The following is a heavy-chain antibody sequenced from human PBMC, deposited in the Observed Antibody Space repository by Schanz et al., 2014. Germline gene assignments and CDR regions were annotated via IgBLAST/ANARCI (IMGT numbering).Heavy chain of an antibody. Sequence: QVQLVQSGAEVKKPGASVKVSCKASGYTFSDYYIHWVRQAPGQGLEWMGWINPNTGGTNCAQKYQGWVTVTGDTSISTVYMELSRVTYEDTAVYYCARDDRAYCYGMDVWGQGTTVTVSS. D-gene: IGHD3-22*01. J-gene: IGHJ6*02. V-gene: IGHV1-2*04. CDR3: ARDDRAYCYGMDV. CDR1: GYTFSDYY. CDR2: INPNTGGT.